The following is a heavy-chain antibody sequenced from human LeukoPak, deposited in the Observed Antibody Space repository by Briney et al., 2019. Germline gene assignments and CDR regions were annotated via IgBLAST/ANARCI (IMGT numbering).Heavy chain of an antibody. D-gene: IGHD4-23*01. CDR2: IFSGGTT. J-gene: IGHJ4*02. CDR1: GFTVSSNY. V-gene: IGHV3-53*01. CDR3: GRAELGWSLDY. Sequence: PGGSLRLSCAASGFTVSSNYMSWVRQAPGKGLEWVSVIFSGGTTYYADSVKGRFTISRDNSKNTLYLQMNSLRAEDTAVYYCGRAELGWSLDYWGKETRVTVS.